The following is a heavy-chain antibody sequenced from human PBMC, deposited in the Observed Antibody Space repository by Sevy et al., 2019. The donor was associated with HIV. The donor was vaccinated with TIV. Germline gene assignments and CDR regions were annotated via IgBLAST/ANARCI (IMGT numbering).Heavy chain of an antibody. Sequence: GGSLRLSCATSGFTFNIYAMSWVRQAPGKGLEWVSTIGGGDTYYADSVKGRFSISRDDSKSAVYLQMNSLRADDTAVDYCAKDGVSRNKLWDWFDPWGQGTLVTVSS. CDR1: GFTFNIYA. V-gene: IGHV3-23*01. D-gene: IGHD2-21*01. CDR3: AKDGVSRNKLWDWFDP. J-gene: IGHJ5*02. CDR2: IGGGDT.